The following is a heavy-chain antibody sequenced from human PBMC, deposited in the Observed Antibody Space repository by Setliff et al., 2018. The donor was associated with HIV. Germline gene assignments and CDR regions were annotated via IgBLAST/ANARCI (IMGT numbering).Heavy chain of an antibody. J-gene: IGHJ6*03. V-gene: IGHV4-34*01. CDR2: MNDSGST. Sequence: SETLSLTCAVYGGSFSGYYWSWIRQSPGKGLEWIGEMNDSGSTNYNPSLRSRVTISLDTSKSALDTSKSLFSLKLSSVTAADTAVYYCARGRAYMDVWGKGTTVTVSS. CDR3: ARGRAYMDV. CDR1: GGSFSGYY.